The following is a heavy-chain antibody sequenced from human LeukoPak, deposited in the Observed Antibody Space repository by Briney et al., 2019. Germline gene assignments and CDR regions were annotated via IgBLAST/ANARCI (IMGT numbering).Heavy chain of an antibody. J-gene: IGHJ3*02. CDR3: ARDRGYCSSTSCYAGDHAFDI. V-gene: IGHV3-21*01. CDR1: EFTFSTYS. CDR2: ITSASSFI. D-gene: IGHD2-2*01. Sequence: PGGSLRLSCAASEFTFSTYSMNWVRQAPGKGLEWVSSITSASSFIYYADSVKGRFTISRDNAKNSLYLQMNSLRAEDTAVYYCARDRGYCSSTSCYAGDHAFDIWGQGTMVTVSS.